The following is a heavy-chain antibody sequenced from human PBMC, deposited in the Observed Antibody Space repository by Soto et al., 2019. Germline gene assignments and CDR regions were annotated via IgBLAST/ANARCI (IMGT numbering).Heavy chain of an antibody. J-gene: IGHJ6*03. Sequence: PSETLSLTCTVSGGSISSSSYYWGWIRQPPGKGLEWIGSIYYSGSTYYNPSLKSRVTISVDTSKNQFSLKLSSVTAADTAVYYCAIPRPGYCSGGSCYYYMDVWGKGTTVTVSS. V-gene: IGHV4-39*01. CDR3: AIPRPGYCSGGSCYYYMDV. CDR1: GGSISSSSYY. D-gene: IGHD2-15*01. CDR2: IYYSGST.